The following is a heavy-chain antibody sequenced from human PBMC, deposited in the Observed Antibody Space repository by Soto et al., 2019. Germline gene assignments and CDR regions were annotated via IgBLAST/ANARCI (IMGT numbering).Heavy chain of an antibody. CDR1: GACLSSYY. D-gene: IGHD1-1*01. V-gene: IGHV4-4*07. Sequence: PSWTLSLPCNAAGACLSSYYWGWIRQPPGKGLEWIGRIYATGSSDYNPSRKSRITISVDMSKKQFSLTLRSVTPADTAMYYCGRDGTKKLRDWFDPWGQAILVTSSS. J-gene: IGHJ5*02. CDR3: GRDGTKKLRDWFDP. CDR2: IYATGSS.